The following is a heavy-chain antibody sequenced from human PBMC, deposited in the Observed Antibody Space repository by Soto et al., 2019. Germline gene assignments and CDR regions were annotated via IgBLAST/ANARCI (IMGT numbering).Heavy chain of an antibody. V-gene: IGHV3-48*03. D-gene: IGHD2-8*01. Sequence: PGGSLRLSCAASGFTFSSYEMNWVRQAPGKGLEWVSYISSSGSTIYYADSVKGRFTISRDNAKNSLYLQMNSLRAEDTAVYYCARMGPTTWLQYYYGMDVWGQGTTVTVSS. CDR3: ARMGPTTWLQYYYGMDV. CDR2: ISSSGSTI. J-gene: IGHJ6*02. CDR1: GFTFSSYE.